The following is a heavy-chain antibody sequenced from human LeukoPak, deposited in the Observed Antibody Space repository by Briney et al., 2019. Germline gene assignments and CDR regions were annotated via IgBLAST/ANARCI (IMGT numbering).Heavy chain of an antibody. D-gene: IGHD3-9*01. CDR1: GFTFSSYG. J-gene: IGHJ4*02. V-gene: IGHV3-30*02. CDR2: IQYDGSNK. CDR3: AKDHPNFDWLLFD. Sequence: GGSLRLSCAASGFTFSSYGMHWVRQAPGKGLEWVTFIQYDGSNKYYADSVKGRFTISRDNSKNTLYLQMNSLRAEDTAVYYCAKDHPNFDWLLFDWGQGTLVTVSS.